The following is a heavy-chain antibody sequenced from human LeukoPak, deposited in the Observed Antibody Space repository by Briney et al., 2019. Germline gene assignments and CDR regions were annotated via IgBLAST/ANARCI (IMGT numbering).Heavy chain of an antibody. CDR1: GFTFDDYA. Sequence: PGGSLRLSCAASGFTFDDYAMHLVRQAPGKGLEWVSGISWNSGSIGYADSVKGRFTISRDNAKNSLYLQMNSLRAEDTALYYCAKGRIAAAVSAADYWGQGTLVTVSS. J-gene: IGHJ4*02. CDR3: AKGRIAAAVSAADY. CDR2: ISWNSGSI. D-gene: IGHD6-13*01. V-gene: IGHV3-9*01.